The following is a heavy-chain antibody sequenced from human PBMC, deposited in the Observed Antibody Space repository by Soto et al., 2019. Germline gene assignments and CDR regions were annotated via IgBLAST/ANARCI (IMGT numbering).Heavy chain of an antibody. Sequence: SETLSLTCTVSGGSISSRDYYWSWIRQPPGKGLEWIGYIYYSGSTYYNPSLKSRVTISVDTSKNQFSLKLSSVTAADTAVYYCARENSRCYYYYYYGMDVWGQGTTVTVSS. CDR3: ARENSRCYYYYYYGMDV. J-gene: IGHJ6*02. CDR2: IYYSGST. V-gene: IGHV4-30-4*01. D-gene: IGHD3-22*01. CDR1: GGSISSRDYY.